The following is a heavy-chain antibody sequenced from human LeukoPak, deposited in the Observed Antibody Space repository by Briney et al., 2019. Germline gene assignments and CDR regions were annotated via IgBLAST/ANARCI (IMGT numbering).Heavy chain of an antibody. V-gene: IGHV3-23*01. CDR1: GFTFSSYA. D-gene: IGHD1-26*01. CDR2: ISGSGGST. CDR3: AKIPVGARGKYFDY. J-gene: IGHJ4*02. Sequence: GGSLRLSCAASGFTFSSYAMSLGRQAPGKGLEWVSAISGSGGSTYYADSVKGRFPISRDNSKNTLYLQMNSLRAEDTAVYYCAKIPVGARGKYFDYWGQGTLVTVSS.